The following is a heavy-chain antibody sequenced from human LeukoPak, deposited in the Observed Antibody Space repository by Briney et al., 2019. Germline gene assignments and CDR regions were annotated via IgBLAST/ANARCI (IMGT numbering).Heavy chain of an antibody. CDR1: GYIFKNHW. V-gene: IGHV5-51*01. Sequence: GESLKISCQGAGYIFKNHWIGWVRQTPERVLEWMAIVFPGDSDARYSPSFQGRVSVSVDKSIDTVYLQLDSLRASDTAIYYCAGSPSGYSSSWYFYNWGQGTLVTVSS. D-gene: IGHD6-13*01. CDR2: VFPGDSDA. CDR3: AGSPSGYSSSWYFYN. J-gene: IGHJ4*02.